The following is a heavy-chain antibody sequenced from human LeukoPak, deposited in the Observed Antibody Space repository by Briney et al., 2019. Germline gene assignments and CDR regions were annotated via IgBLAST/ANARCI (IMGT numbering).Heavy chain of an antibody. D-gene: IGHD3-9*01. V-gene: IGHV1-2*02. CDR1: GYTFTGYY. CDR2: INPNSGGT. Sequence: ASVKVSCKASGYTFTGYYMHWVRQAPGQGLEWMGWINPNSGGTNYAQKFQGRVTMTRDTSISTAYMELSRLRSDDTAVYYCARPSFNYFDWLPKHWGQGTLVTVSS. J-gene: IGHJ4*02. CDR3: ARPSFNYFDWLPKH.